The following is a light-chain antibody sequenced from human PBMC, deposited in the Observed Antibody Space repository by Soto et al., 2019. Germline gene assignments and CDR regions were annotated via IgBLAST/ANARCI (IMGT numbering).Light chain of an antibody. Sequence: DIVMTQSPDSLAVSLGERATINCKSSQTVLYSSNNKNYLAWYQQKPGQPPKLLISWASTRESGVPDRFSGSGSGTDFTLTISSLQAEDVAVYYCQQYASTLLTFGQGTKVEIK. CDR2: WAS. J-gene: IGKJ1*01. V-gene: IGKV4-1*01. CDR3: QQYASTLLT. CDR1: QTVLYSSNNKNY.